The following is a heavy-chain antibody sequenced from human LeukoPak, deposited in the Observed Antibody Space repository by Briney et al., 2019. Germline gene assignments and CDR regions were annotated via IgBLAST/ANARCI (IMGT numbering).Heavy chain of an antibody. D-gene: IGHD6-13*01. Sequence: ASVKVSCKATGYTFTSYDINWVRQATGQGLEWMGWMNPNSGNTGYAQKFQGRVTITRNTSISTAYMELSSLRSEDTAVYYCARGSSSSWYSNYYYYMDVWGKGTTVTVSS. V-gene: IGHV1-8*03. CDR1: GYTFTSYD. CDR3: ARGSSSSWYSNYYYYMDV. CDR2: MNPNSGNT. J-gene: IGHJ6*03.